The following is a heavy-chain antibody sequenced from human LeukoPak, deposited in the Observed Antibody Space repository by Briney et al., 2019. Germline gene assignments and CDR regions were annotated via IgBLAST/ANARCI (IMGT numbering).Heavy chain of an antibody. D-gene: IGHD3-22*01. CDR2: IYYSGST. Sequence: SQTLSLTCTVSGGSISSGGYYWSWIRQHPGKGLEWIGYIYYSGSTYYNPSLKSRVTISVDTSKNQFSLKLSSVTAADTAVYYCARDDDSSDYYSVGAFDIWGQGTMVTVSS. CDR3: ARDDDSSDYYSVGAFDI. CDR1: GGSISSGGYY. J-gene: IGHJ3*02. V-gene: IGHV4-31*03.